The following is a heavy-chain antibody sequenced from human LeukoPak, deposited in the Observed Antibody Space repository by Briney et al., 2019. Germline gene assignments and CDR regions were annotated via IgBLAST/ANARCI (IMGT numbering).Heavy chain of an antibody. CDR1: GYSISSGYY. Sequence: PSETLSLTCTVSGYSISSGYYWGWIRQPPGKGLEWIGSIYHSGSTYYNPSLKSRVTISVDTSKNQFSLKLSSVTAADTAVYYCARHLRNWFDPWGQGTLVTVSS. CDR2: IYHSGST. J-gene: IGHJ5*02. CDR3: ARHLRNWFDP. V-gene: IGHV4-38-2*02.